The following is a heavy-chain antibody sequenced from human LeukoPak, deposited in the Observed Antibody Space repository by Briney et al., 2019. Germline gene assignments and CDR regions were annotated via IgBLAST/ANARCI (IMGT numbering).Heavy chain of an antibody. V-gene: IGHV3-30*18. Sequence: GWSLRLSCAASGFTFSSYGMHWVRQAPGKGLEWVAVISYDGSNKYYADSVKGRFTISRDNSKNTLYLQMNSLRAEDTAVYYCAKEMYDYWGQGTLVTVSS. CDR1: GFTFSSYG. CDR3: AKEMYDY. J-gene: IGHJ4*02. CDR2: ISYDGSNK.